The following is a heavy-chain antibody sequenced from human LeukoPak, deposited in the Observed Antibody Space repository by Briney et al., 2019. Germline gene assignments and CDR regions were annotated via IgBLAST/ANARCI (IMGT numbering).Heavy chain of an antibody. Sequence: GGSLRLSCAASGFTFSSYAMNWVRQAPGKGLEWVSAISGSGGSTYYADSVKGRFTISRDNSKNTLYLQMNSLRAEDTAVYYCAKDSRNYYDSSGYYSIFDYWGQGTLVTVSS. CDR2: ISGSGGST. CDR3: AKDSRNYYDSSGYYSIFDY. V-gene: IGHV3-23*01. J-gene: IGHJ4*02. CDR1: GFTFSSYA. D-gene: IGHD3-22*01.